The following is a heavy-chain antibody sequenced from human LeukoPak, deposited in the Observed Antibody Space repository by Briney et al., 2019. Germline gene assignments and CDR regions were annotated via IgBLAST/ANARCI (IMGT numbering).Heavy chain of an antibody. J-gene: IGHJ6*03. CDR1: GYTLTELS. V-gene: IGHV1-8*01. Sequence: GASVKVSCKVSGYTLTELSMHWVRQATGQGLEWMGWMNPNSGNTGYAQKFQGRVTMTRNTSISTAYMELSSLRSEDTAVYYCARVGGTARYGYYYYYMDVWGKGTTVTISS. CDR3: ARVGGTARYGYYYYYMDV. D-gene: IGHD1-26*01. CDR2: MNPNSGNT.